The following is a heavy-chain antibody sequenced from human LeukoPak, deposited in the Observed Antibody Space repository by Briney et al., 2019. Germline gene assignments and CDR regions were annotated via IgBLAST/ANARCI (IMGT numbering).Heavy chain of an antibody. V-gene: IGHV3-15*01. CDR3: TTDRYYDNSELQFQH. D-gene: IGHD3-22*01. J-gene: IGHJ1*01. CDR2: IKRETDGGTI. Sequence: SGGSLRLSCAASGFTFSNYAMHWVRQAPGKGLEWLGRIKRETDGGTIDYAAPVKGRFTISRDDSRNTLYLQMDSLKIEDTAVYYCTTDRYYDNSELQFQHWGQGTLVTVSS. CDR1: GFTFSNYA.